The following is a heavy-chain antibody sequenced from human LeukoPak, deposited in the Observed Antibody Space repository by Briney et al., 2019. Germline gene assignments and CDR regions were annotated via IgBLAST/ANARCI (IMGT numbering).Heavy chain of an antibody. D-gene: IGHD5-18*01. Sequence: GGSLRLSCAASGFTFSSYWMHWVRQAPGKGLVWVSRINSDGSSTSYADSVKGRFTISRDSAKNTLYLQMNSLRAEDTAVYYCARDVARGYSYRFGWFDPWGQGTLVTVSS. V-gene: IGHV3-74*01. CDR2: INSDGSST. J-gene: IGHJ5*02. CDR1: GFTFSSYW. CDR3: ARDVARGYSYRFGWFDP.